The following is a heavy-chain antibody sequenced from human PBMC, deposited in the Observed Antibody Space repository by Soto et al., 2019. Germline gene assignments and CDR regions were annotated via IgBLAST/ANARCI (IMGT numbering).Heavy chain of an antibody. V-gene: IGHV5-10-1*01. Sequence: SVKISGKRSEYSFTGYWLSWVRQLPGKVLEWMGRIAPSASYTNYSPSFQVHVTISADKSISTAYLQWSSLKASDTAMYYCARHDSGPCDYWGQVTLVTVAS. D-gene: IGHD3-22*01. CDR1: EYSFTGYW. CDR3: ARHDSGPCDY. J-gene: IGHJ4*02. CDR2: IAPSASYT.